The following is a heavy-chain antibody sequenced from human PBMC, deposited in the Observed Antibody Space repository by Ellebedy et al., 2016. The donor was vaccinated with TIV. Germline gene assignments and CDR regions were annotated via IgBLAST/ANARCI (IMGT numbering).Heavy chain of an antibody. Sequence: GESLKISCAASGFSFSSYGMHWVRQAPGKGLEWVAVIWFDGRNTFYADSVKGRFTISRDNSNNTVSLEMNSLRAEDTAVYYCASSPSQGYWGQGTLVTVSS. CDR1: GFSFSSYG. CDR2: IWFDGRNT. V-gene: IGHV3-33*01. CDR3: ASSPSQGY. J-gene: IGHJ4*02.